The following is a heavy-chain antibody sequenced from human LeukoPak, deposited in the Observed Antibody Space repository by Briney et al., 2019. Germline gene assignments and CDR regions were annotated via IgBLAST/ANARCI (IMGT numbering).Heavy chain of an antibody. D-gene: IGHD5-24*01. CDR3: AAQPVGDGSLAVDY. CDR1: GGSISSYY. V-gene: IGHV4-59*08. Sequence: SETLSLTRTVSGGSISSYYWSWIRQPPGKGLEWIGYIYYSGSTNYNPSLKSRVTISVDTSKNQFSLKLSSVTAADTAVYYCAAQPVGDGSLAVDYWGQGILVTVSS. J-gene: IGHJ4*02. CDR2: IYYSGST.